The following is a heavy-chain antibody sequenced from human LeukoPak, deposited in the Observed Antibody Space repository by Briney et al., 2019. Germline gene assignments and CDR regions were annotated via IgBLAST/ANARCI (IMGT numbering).Heavy chain of an antibody. CDR3: ARGSSVDDSSGYYPDAFDI. J-gene: IGHJ3*02. CDR2: INHSVST. CDR1: GGSFSGYY. Sequence: SETLSLTCAVYGGSFSGYYWSWIRQPPGKGLEWIGEINHSVSTNYNPSLKSRVTISVDTSKNQFSLKLSSVNAADTDVYYCARGSSVDDSSGYYPDAFDIWGQGTMVTVSS. V-gene: IGHV4-34*01. D-gene: IGHD3-22*01.